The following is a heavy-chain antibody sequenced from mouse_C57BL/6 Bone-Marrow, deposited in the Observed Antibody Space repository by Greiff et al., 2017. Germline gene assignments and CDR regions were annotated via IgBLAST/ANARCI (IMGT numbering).Heavy chain of an antibody. CDR1: GYTFTSYW. Sequence: QVQLQQPGAELVMPGASVKLSCKASGYTFTSYWMHWVKQRPGQGLEWIGEIDPSDSYTNYNQKFKGKSTLTVDKSTSTAYMQLSSLTSEDSAVYYCARRNSYYGSPFAYWGQGTLVTVSA. D-gene: IGHD1-1*01. V-gene: IGHV1-69*01. J-gene: IGHJ3*01. CDR2: IDPSDSYT. CDR3: ARRNSYYGSPFAY.